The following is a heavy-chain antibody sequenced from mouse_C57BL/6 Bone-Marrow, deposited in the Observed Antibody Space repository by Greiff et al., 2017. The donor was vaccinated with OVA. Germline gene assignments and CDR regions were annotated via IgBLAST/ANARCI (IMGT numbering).Heavy chain of an antibody. CDR1: GYSITSGYY. Sequence: EVQLQESGPGLVKPSQSLSLTCSVTGYSITSGYYWNWIRQFPGNKLEWMGYISYDGSNNYNPSLKNRISITRDTSKNQFFLKLNSVTTEDTATYYCARDPIYYDYDWVAWFAYWGQGTLVTVSA. CDR3: ARDPIYYDYDWVAWFAY. D-gene: IGHD2-4*01. V-gene: IGHV3-6*01. J-gene: IGHJ3*01. CDR2: ISYDGSN.